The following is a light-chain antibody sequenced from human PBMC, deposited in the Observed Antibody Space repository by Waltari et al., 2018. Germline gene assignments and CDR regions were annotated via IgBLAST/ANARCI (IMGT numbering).Light chain of an antibody. V-gene: IGLV2-14*01. CDR2: DVS. Sequence: QSALPKPAPVPGSPGQSITISSTGTSSDVGVYNFASCYQQHQGKAPKLMIYDVSNRPSGVSNRFSGSKSGNTASLTISGLQAEDEADYYCSSYTSSSTLVFGGGTKLTVL. CDR1: SSDVGVYNF. J-gene: IGLJ2*01. CDR3: SSYTSSSTLV.